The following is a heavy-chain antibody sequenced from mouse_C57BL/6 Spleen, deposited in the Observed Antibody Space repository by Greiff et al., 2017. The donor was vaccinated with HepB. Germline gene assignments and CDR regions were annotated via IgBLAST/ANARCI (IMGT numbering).Heavy chain of an antibody. D-gene: IGHD1-1*01. CDR2: IDPSHSYT. J-gene: IGHJ1*03. CDR3: ARDYGSSYWYFDV. CDR1: GYTFTSYW. V-gene: IGHV1-59*01. Sequence: VQLQQPGAELVRPGTSVKLSCKASGYTFTSYWMHWVKQRPGQGLEWIGVIDPSHSYTNYNQKFKGKATLTVDTSSSTAYMQLSSLTSEDSAVYYCARDYGSSYWYFDVWGTGTTVTVSS.